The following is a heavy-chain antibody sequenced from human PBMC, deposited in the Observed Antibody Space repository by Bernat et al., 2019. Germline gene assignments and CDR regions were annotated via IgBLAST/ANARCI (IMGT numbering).Heavy chain of an antibody. V-gene: IGHV3-23*01. CDR2: ISGSGGST. Sequence: EVPLLESGGGLVQPGGSLRLSCAASGFTFNSYGMIWVRQPPGKGLEWVSAISGSGGSTYYAASVGGRFTISRDNSKNTLYLQMYSLRAEDTAVYYCAKSYSSNRVRGPLFKGYWGQGTLVTVST. D-gene: IGHD3-10*01. CDR1: GFTFNSYG. CDR3: AKSYSSNRVRGPLFKGY. J-gene: IGHJ4*02.